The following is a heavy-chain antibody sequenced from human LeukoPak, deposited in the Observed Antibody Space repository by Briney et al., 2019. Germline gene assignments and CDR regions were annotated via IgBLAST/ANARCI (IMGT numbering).Heavy chain of an antibody. V-gene: IGHV4-34*01. J-gene: IGHJ3*02. CDR3: ARDGQRCSGSNCYTVDI. D-gene: IGHD2-2*02. CDR1: GGSLSGYY. Sequence: SETLSLTCGVYGGSLSGYYWSWVRQPPGKGLEGIAENNDSGSTNYNPSLKSRATISVDTSKSQISLKLSSVTAADTAVYYCARDGQRCSGSNCYTVDIWGQGAMVTVSS. CDR2: NNDSGST.